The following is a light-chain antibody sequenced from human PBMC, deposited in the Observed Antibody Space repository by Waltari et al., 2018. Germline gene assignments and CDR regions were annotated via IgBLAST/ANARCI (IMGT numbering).Light chain of an antibody. V-gene: IGLV2-14*01. Sequence: QSALTQPASVSGSPGQSISISCTGTRSDVGGYNYVPWYQQHPGKAPKLMIYEVSNRPSGVSNRFSGSKSGNTASLTISGLQAEDEADYYCSSYTSSSTPVFGGGTKLTVL. J-gene: IGLJ3*02. CDR2: EVS. CDR1: RSDVGGYNY. CDR3: SSYTSSSTPV.